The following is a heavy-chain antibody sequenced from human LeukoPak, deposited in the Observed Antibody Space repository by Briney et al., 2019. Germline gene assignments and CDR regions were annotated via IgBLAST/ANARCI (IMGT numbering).Heavy chain of an antibody. D-gene: IGHD1-26*01. Sequence: SETLSLTCTVSGGSISSGSYYWSWIRQPAGKGLDWIGSIDTSGSTNYNPSLKRRVTISVDRSKNQFSLMLRSVTAADTAVYYCARSVGSSESNWFDPWGQGTLATVSS. CDR2: IDTSGST. CDR1: GGSISSGSYY. V-gene: IGHV4-61*02. J-gene: IGHJ5*02. CDR3: ARSVGSSESNWFDP.